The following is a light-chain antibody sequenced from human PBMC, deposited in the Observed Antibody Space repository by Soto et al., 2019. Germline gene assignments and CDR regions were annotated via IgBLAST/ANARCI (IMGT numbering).Light chain of an antibody. CDR3: QQRSNWRFT. J-gene: IGKJ3*01. CDR1: QSVSSY. V-gene: IGKV3-11*01. CDR2: DAS. Sequence: EIVLTQSPATLSLSPGERATLSCRASQSVSSYLAWYQQKPGQAPRLLIYDASNRATGIPARFSGXXXXXXXXLTISSLEPEDFAVYYCQQRSNWRFTFGPGTKVDIK.